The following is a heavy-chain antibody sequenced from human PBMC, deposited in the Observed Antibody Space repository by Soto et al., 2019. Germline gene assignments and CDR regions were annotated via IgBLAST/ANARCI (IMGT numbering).Heavy chain of an antibody. CDR1: GCTFTSSA. CDR3: AADGRFLEWLDVGRHAFDI. Sequence: AKVSCKDHGCTFTSSAVKWAGQARGQRREWIGWIVVGSGNTNYAQKLQERVTITRDMSTSTAYMELSSLRSEDTAVYYCAADGRFLEWLDVGRHAFDIWGQGTMVTDS. CDR2: IVVGSGNT. J-gene: IGHJ3*02. V-gene: IGHV1-58*01. D-gene: IGHD3-3*01.